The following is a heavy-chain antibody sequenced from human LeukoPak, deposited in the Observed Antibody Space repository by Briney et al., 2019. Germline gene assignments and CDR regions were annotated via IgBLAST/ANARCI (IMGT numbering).Heavy chain of an antibody. Sequence: GGSLRLSCAASGFTFSTYWMSWVRQAPGKGLEWVAVISYDGSNKYYADSVKGRFTISRDNSKNTLYLQMNSLRAEDTAVYYCAKVPRLSGYCSGGSCYWGDYWGQGTLVTVSS. D-gene: IGHD2-15*01. CDR1: GFTFSTYW. J-gene: IGHJ4*02. CDR3: AKVPRLSGYCSGGSCYWGDY. V-gene: IGHV3-30*18. CDR2: ISYDGSNK.